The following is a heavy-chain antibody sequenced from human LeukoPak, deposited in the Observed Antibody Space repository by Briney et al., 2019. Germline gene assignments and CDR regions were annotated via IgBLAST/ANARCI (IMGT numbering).Heavy chain of an antibody. D-gene: IGHD3-22*01. CDR3: ARLEGARYDSSGFYYDVEVIFDY. CDR1: GGSISSGGYS. V-gene: IGHV4-30-2*01. J-gene: IGHJ4*02. CDR2: IYHSGST. Sequence: PSQTLSLTCAVSGGSISSGGYSWSWIRQPPGKGLEWIGYIYHSGSTYYNPSLKSRVTISVDTSKNQFSLKLSSVTAADTAVYYCARLEGARYDSSGFYYDVEVIFDYWGQGTLVTVSS.